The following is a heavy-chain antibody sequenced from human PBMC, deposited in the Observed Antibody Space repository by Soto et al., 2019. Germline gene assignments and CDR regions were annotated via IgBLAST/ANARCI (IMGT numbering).Heavy chain of an antibody. J-gene: IGHJ3*02. Sequence: PGGSLRLSCAASGFTFSSYWMHWVRQAPGKGLVWVSRINSDGSSTSYADSVKGQFTISRDNAKNTLYLQMNSLRAEDTAVYYCARFGGYSAFDIWGQGTMVTVSS. D-gene: IGHD3-22*01. CDR1: GFTFSSYW. CDR3: ARFGGYSAFDI. V-gene: IGHV3-74*01. CDR2: INSDGSST.